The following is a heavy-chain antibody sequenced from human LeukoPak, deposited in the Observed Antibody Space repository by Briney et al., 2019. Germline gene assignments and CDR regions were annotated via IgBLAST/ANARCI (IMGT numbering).Heavy chain of an antibody. CDR3: ARDLDYYDSSGLPQGNYYYYGMDV. CDR1: GGTFSSYA. D-gene: IGHD3-22*01. CDR2: IIPIFGTA. J-gene: IGHJ6*02. V-gene: IGHV1-69*13. Sequence: GASVKVSFKASGGTFSSYAISWVRQAPGQGLEWMGGIIPIFGTANYAQKFQGRVTITADESTSTAYMELSSLRSEDTAVYYCARDLDYYDSSGLPQGNYYYYGMDVWGQGTTVTVSS.